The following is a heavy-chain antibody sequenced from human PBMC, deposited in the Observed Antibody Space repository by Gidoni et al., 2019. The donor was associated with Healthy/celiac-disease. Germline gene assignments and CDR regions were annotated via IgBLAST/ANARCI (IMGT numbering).Heavy chain of an antibody. CDR3: AREVGGPYCGGDCTRYFDY. CDR2: IIPIFGTA. D-gene: IGHD2-21*02. V-gene: IGHV1-69*01. Sequence: KPGSSVKVSCKASGGTFSSYAISWVRQAPGQGLEWMGGIIPIFGTANYAQKFQGRVTITADESTSTAYMELSSLRSEDTAVYYCAREVGGPYCGGDCTRYFDYWGQGTLVTVSS. CDR1: GGTFSSYA. J-gene: IGHJ4*02.